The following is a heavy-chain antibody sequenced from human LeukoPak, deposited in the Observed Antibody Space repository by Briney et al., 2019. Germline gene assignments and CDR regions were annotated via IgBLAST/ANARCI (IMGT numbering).Heavy chain of an antibody. CDR1: GFTFSSYG. D-gene: IGHD6-13*01. J-gene: IGHJ6*04. Sequence: GGSLRLSCAASGFTFSSYGMHWVRQAPGKGLEWVAVIWYDGSNKYYADSVKGRFTISRDNSKNTLYLQMNSLRAEDTAVYYCAGELAAAGRMDVWGKGTTVTVSS. CDR3: AGELAAAGRMDV. V-gene: IGHV3-33*01. CDR2: IWYDGSNK.